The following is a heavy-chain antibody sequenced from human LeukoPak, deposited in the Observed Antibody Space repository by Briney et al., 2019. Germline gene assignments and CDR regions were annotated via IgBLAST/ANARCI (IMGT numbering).Heavy chain of an antibody. CDR2: IYYSGNT. Sequence: EPSETLSLTCTVSSGSITSNNYYWGWIRQPPGKGLEWIGNIYYSGNTYYNPSLKSRVTISVDTFKNHISLRLSSVTAADTAVYYCARIPPVYISGNYYKGTHFDYWGQGTLVTVSS. V-gene: IGHV4-39*07. D-gene: IGHD3-10*01. CDR3: ARIPPVYISGNYYKGTHFDY. J-gene: IGHJ4*02. CDR1: SGSITSNNYY.